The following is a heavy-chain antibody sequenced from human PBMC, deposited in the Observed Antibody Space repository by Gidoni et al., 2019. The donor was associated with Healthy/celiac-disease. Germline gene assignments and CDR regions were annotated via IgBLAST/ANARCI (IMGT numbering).Heavy chain of an antibody. CDR1: GFTFSTYS. Sequence: EVQLVASGGGLVTPGGSLRLACAASGFTFSTYSMNWVRQAPGKGLEWVSSISSTSTYIYYAESVKGRFTIARDNAKNSLYLQMDSLRAEDTAVYYCARSHGGPGFNWYFDLWGRGTLVTVSS. CDR2: ISSTSTYI. J-gene: IGHJ2*01. V-gene: IGHV3-21*01. D-gene: IGHD3-10*01. CDR3: ARSHGGPGFNWYFDL.